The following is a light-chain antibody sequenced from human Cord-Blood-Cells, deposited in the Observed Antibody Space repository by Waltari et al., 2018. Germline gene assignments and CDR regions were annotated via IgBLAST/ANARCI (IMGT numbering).Light chain of an antibody. J-gene: IGKJ1*01. V-gene: IGKV3-15*01. CDR1: QSVSSN. CDR3: QQYNNWPPT. CDR2: GAS. Sequence: EIVMTQSPATLSVSPGERATLSCRASQSVSSNLAWYQQKPGQAPRLLIYGASTRATGIQARFSGSGSGTEFTLTISSLQSEDFAVYYCQQYNNWPPTFGQGTKVGIK.